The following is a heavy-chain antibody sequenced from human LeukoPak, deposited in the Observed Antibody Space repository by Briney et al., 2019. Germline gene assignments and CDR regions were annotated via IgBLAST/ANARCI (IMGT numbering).Heavy chain of an antibody. Sequence: MPSETLSLTCAVSGGSISSSNWWSWIRQPPGKGLEWIGEIYHSGSTNYNPSLKSRVTISVDKSKTQFSLKLSSVTAADTAVYYCARGKWEPRYAFDIWGQGTMVTVSS. CDR3: ARGKWEPRYAFDI. J-gene: IGHJ3*02. CDR1: GGSISSSNW. V-gene: IGHV4-4*02. D-gene: IGHD1-26*01. CDR2: IYHSGST.